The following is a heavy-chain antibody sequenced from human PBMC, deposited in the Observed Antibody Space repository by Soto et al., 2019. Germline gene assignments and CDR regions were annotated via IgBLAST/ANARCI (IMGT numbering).Heavy chain of an antibody. CDR3: ARDPPATRHGMDV. V-gene: IGHV3-53*01. CDR2: IYSGGST. Sequence: FLRLSCAASGFTVSSNYMSWVRQAPGKGLEWVSVIYSGGSTYYADSVRGRFTISRDNSKNTLYLQMKSLRAEDTAVYYCARDPPATRHGMDVWGQGTTVTVSS. CDR1: GFTVSSNY. J-gene: IGHJ6*02.